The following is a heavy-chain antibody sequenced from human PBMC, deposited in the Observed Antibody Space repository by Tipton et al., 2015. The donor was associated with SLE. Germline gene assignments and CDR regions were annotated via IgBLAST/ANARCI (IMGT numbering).Heavy chain of an antibody. CDR2: IYYSGST. J-gene: IGHJ2*01. V-gene: IGHV4-59*11. CDR1: GGSISSHY. CDR3: ARDVDGYNGYFDL. Sequence: TLSLTCAVSGGSISSHYWSWIRQPPGKGLEWIGSIYYSGSTYYNPSLKSRVTISVDTSKNQFSLKLSSVTAADTAVYYCARDVDGYNGYFDLWGRGTLVTVSS. D-gene: IGHD5-24*01.